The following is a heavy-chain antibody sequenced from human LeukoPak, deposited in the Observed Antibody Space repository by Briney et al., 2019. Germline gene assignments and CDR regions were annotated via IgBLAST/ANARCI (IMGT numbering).Heavy chain of an antibody. CDR1: GYTFTGNY. J-gene: IGHJ3*02. V-gene: IGHV1-2*02. D-gene: IGHD5-18*01. Sequence: GASVKVSCKASGYTFTGNYMHWVRQAPGQGLEWMGWINPNSGGTNYAQKFQDRVTVTRDTSISTAYMELSRLRSDDTAVYYCARLRAVTGAFDIWGQGTMVTVSS. CDR3: ARLRAVTGAFDI. CDR2: INPNSGGT.